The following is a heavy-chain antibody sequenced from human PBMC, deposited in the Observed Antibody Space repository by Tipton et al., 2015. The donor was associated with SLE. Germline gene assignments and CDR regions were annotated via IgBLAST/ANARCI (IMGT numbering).Heavy chain of an antibody. J-gene: IGHJ6*02. Sequence: TLSLTCTVSGGSISSHYWSWIRQPPGNGLEWIGFIYYSGSTNYNPSLKSRVTISVDTSKNQFSLKLSSVTAADTAVYYCAREERIAAACRLYYYYALDVWGQGTTVTVSS. CDR1: GGSISSHY. CDR3: AREERIAAACRLYYYYALDV. V-gene: IGHV4-59*11. CDR2: IYYSGST. D-gene: IGHD6-13*01.